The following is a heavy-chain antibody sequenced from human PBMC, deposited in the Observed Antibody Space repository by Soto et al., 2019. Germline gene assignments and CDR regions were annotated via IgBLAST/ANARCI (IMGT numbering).Heavy chain of an antibody. V-gene: IGHV3-66*01. CDR3: VRENYYYGMDV. Sequence: GSLRLSCAASGFDASVNYMAWVRQAPGKGLEWVSTINAGGNTFYADSVKGRFTISRDDCTNTLSLQMNSLRVEDTAMFYCVRENYYYGMDVWGQGTAVTVSS. CDR1: GFDASVNY. J-gene: IGHJ6*02. CDR2: INAGGNT.